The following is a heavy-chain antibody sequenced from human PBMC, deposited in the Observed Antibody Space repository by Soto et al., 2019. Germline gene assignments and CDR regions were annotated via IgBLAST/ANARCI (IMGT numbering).Heavy chain of an antibody. J-gene: IGHJ4*02. V-gene: IGHV4-38-2*02. D-gene: IGHD3-16*01. CDR3: ARVAFGPIDY. CDR2: MYHSGTT. Sequence: LSLTCTVSNYSISSGYYWGWIRQSPGEGLEWIVSMYHSGTTYYNPSLKSRVTISIDTSKNQFSLKLTSVTSADTAVYFCARVAFGPIDYWGQGTLVTVSS. CDR1: NYSISSGYY.